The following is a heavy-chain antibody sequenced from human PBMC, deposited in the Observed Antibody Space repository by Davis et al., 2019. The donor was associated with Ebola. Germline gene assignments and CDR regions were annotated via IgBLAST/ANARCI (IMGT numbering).Heavy chain of an antibody. J-gene: IGHJ4*02. CDR3: ARERGYCSGGSCYSGYFDY. CDR1: GGSISSGGYY. CDR2: IYYSGST. V-gene: IGHV4-31*03. Sequence: SETLSLTCTVSGGSISSGGYYWSWIRQHPGKGLEWIGYIYYSGSTYYNPSLKSRVTISVDTSKNQFSLKLSSVTAADTAVYYCARERGYCSGGSCYSGYFDYWGQGTLVTVSS. D-gene: IGHD2-15*01.